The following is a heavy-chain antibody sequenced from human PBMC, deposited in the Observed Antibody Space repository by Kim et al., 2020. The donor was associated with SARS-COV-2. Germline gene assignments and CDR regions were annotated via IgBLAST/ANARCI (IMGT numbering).Heavy chain of an antibody. D-gene: IGHD4-17*01. Sequence: GGSLRLSCAASGFTFSSHEMNWVRQAPGKGLEWVSYISKSGSNRYYADSVKGRFTISRDNAKNSLYVQMNSLRAEDTAVYYCARETTVTPDAFDIWGQGTMVTVSS. CDR1: GFTFSSHE. CDR2: ISKSGSNR. J-gene: IGHJ3*02. V-gene: IGHV3-48*03. CDR3: ARETTVTPDAFDI.